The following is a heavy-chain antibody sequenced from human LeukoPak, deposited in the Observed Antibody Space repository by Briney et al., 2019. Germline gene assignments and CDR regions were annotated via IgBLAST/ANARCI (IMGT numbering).Heavy chain of an antibody. Sequence: GGSLRLSCAASGFTVSITYMTWVRQAPGKGLEWVSFIYSGDFKYYAESVKGRFTISRDSSKNTLYLQMNSLRVENTAVYYCARGGGSGSPHLSYSYYGMDVWGQGTTVTVSS. J-gene: IGHJ6*02. CDR2: IYSGDFK. D-gene: IGHD3-10*01. V-gene: IGHV3-53*01. CDR3: ARGGGSGSPHLSYSYYGMDV. CDR1: GFTVSITY.